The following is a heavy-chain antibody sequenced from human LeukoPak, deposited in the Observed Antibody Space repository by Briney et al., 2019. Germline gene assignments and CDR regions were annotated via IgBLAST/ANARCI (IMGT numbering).Heavy chain of an antibody. Sequence: SETLSLTCTVSGGSISSYYWSWIRQPPGKGLEWIGYIYYSGSTNYNPSLKSRVTISVDTSKSQFSLKLSSVTAADTAVYYCARANDCSSTSCYTLNWFDPWGQGTLVTVSS. D-gene: IGHD2-2*02. CDR1: GGSISSYY. CDR2: IYYSGST. CDR3: ARANDCSSTSCYTLNWFDP. J-gene: IGHJ5*02. V-gene: IGHV4-59*01.